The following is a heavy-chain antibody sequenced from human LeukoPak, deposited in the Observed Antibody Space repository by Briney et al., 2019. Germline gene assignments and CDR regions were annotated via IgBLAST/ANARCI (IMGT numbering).Heavy chain of an antibody. J-gene: IGHJ4*02. CDR2: IIPIFGTA. V-gene: IGHV1-69*05. CDR1: GGTFSSYA. CDR3: ARGPHDYETWGYFDY. Sequence: ASVKVSCKASGGTFSSYAISWVRQAPGQGLEWMGRIIPIFGTANYAQKFQGRVTITTDESTSTAYMELSSLRSEDTAVYCCARGPHDYETWGYFDYGGQGTLVTVSS. D-gene: IGHD4-17*01.